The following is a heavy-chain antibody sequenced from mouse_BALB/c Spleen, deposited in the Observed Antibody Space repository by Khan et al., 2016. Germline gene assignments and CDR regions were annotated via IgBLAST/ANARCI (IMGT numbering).Heavy chain of an antibody. CDR3: ATWTVGAEPMDY. J-gene: IGHJ4*01. V-gene: IGHV9-1*02. CDR1: GYTFTNYG. D-gene: IGHD1-1*01. CDR2: INTNTGEP. Sequence: QIQLVQSGPELKKPGETVKISCKASGYTFTNYGMNWVKQAPGKGLKWMGWINTNTGEPTYSDDFKGRFAFSLETSAGAAYLQINNLRNEDMATYFCATWTVGAEPMDYWGQGTSVTVSS.